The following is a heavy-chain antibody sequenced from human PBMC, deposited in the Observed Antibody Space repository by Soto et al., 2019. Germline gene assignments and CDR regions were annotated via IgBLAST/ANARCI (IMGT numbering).Heavy chain of an antibody. CDR1: GFTFSRYW. Sequence: PGGSLRLSCAASGFTFSRYWMHWVRQAPGKGLVWVSRINSDGSRTSYADSVKGRLTISRDNAKNAIYLQMDSLRAEDTAVYYCAREGLDTDGCFDIRGQGTMVPVSS. CDR3: AREGLDTDGCFDI. D-gene: IGHD3-16*01. CDR2: INSDGSRT. J-gene: IGHJ3*02. V-gene: IGHV3-74*01.